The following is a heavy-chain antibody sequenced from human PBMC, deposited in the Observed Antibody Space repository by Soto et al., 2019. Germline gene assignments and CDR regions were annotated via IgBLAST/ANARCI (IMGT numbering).Heavy chain of an antibody. CDR1: GYTFTSYG. CDR2: ISAYNGNT. Sequence: GASVKVSCKASGYTFTSYGISWLRQAPGQGLEWMGWISAYNGNTNYAQKLQGRVTMTTDTSTSTAYMELRSLRSDDTAVYYCARDVMGGAAAGTAPDYYYYYGMDVWGQGTTVTVSS. D-gene: IGHD6-13*01. J-gene: IGHJ6*02. V-gene: IGHV1-18*04. CDR3: ARDVMGGAAAGTAPDYYYYYGMDV.